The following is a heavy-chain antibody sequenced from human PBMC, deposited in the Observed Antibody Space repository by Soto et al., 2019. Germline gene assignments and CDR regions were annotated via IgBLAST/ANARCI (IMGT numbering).Heavy chain of an antibody. J-gene: IGHJ5*02. CDR1: GYTFSRYP. D-gene: IGHD3-22*01. CDR3: ARGTPRYYDETGYLGTLIEA. CDR2: INSGNGDT. V-gene: IGHV1-3*05. Sequence: QVRLVQSGAEEKKPGASVKVSCKASGYTFSRYPIHWVRQAPGQTFEWMGWINSGNGDTKYSQKFQDRVTITKDTSANTAYIEMSSLRSEDTAIYYCARGTPRYYDETGYLGTLIEAWGQGTQVTVSS.